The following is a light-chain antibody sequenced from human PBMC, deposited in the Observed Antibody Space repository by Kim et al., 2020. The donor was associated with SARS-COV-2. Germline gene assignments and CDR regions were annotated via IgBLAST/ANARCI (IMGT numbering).Light chain of an antibody. Sequence: QSVLTQPPSVSAAPGQKVTISCSGSSSNIGNSYVSWYQQLPGTAPKLLIYDNNKRPSGIPDRFSGSKSGTSATLGITGLQTGDEADYYCGTWHSSLSAGVFGGGTQLTVL. V-gene: IGLV1-51*01. J-gene: IGLJ2*01. CDR2: DNN. CDR1: SSNIGNSY. CDR3: GTWHSSLSAGV.